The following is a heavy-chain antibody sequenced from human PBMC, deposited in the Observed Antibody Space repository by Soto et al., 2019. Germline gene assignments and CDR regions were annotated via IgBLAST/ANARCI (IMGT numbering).Heavy chain of an antibody. D-gene: IGHD1-7*01. CDR2: IYYSGST. Sequence: PSETLSLTCTVSGGSISSYYWSWIRQPPGKGLEWIGYIYYSGSTNYNPSLKSRVTISVDTSKNQFSLQLSSVTAADTAVYYCARDRRDAGTKFDYWGQGALVTVSS. CDR3: ARDRRDAGTKFDY. V-gene: IGHV4-59*01. CDR1: GGSISSYY. J-gene: IGHJ4*02.